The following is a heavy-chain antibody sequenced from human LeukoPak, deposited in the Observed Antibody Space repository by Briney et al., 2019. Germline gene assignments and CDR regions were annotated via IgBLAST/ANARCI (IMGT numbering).Heavy chain of an antibody. CDR1: GGTFSSYA. V-gene: IGHV1-69*13. CDR3: ARRRSNGSGSYARDYYYYGMDV. CDR2: IIPIFGTA. Sequence: VASVKVSFKASGGTFSSYAISWVRQAPGQGLEWMGGIIPIFGTANYAQKFQGRVTITADESTSTAYMELSSLRSEDTAVYYCARRRSNGSGSYARDYYYYGMDVWGQGTTVTVSS. D-gene: IGHD3-10*01. J-gene: IGHJ6*02.